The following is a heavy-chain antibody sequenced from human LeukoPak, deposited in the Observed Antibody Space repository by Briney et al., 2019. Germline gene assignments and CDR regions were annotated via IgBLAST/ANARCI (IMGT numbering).Heavy chain of an antibody. CDR1: GFTFSSYG. V-gene: IGHV3-30*02. CDR2: IRYDGSNK. CDR3: ARWGGYNKGYYYYYYMDV. Sequence: GGSLRLSCAASGFTFSSYGMHWVRQAPGKGLEWVAFIRYDGSNKYYADSVKGRFTISRDNSKNTLYLQMNSLRAEDTAVYYCARWGGYNKGYYYYYYMDVWGKGTTVTVSS. D-gene: IGHD5-24*01. J-gene: IGHJ6*03.